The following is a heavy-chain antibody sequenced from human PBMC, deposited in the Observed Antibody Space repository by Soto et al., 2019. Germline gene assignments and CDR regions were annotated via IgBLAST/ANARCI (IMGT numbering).Heavy chain of an antibody. Sequence: GASVKVSCKASGYIFSTYAVSLGRQAPGQGLEWMGWISGYNGNTDYAQKFQGRVTMTTDTSTSTAYMELRSLGSDDTAVYYCVRDGVPPPRAFDIWGQGTLVTVSS. CDR3: VRDGVPPPRAFDI. V-gene: IGHV1-18*01. D-gene: IGHD2-8*01. CDR2: ISGYNGNT. J-gene: IGHJ3*02. CDR1: GYIFSTYA.